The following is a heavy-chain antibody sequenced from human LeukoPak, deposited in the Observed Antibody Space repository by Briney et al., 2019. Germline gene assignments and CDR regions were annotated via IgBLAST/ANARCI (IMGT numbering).Heavy chain of an antibody. CDR1: GGSIGSYY. CDR2: IYYSGST. J-gene: IGHJ5*02. D-gene: IGHD3-10*01. CDR3: ARHYGP. Sequence: SETLSLTCTVSGGSIGSYYWSWIRQPPGKGLEWIGYIYYSGSTNYNPSLKSRVTISVDTSKNQFSLKLNSVTAADTAVYYCARHYGPWGQGTLVTVSS. V-gene: IGHV4-59*08.